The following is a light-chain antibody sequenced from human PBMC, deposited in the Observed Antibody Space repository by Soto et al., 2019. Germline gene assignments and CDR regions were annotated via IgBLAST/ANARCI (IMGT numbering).Light chain of an antibody. Sequence: EIVLTQSPGTLSLSPGERATLSCRASQSVTNNYLAWYQQRPGQAPRLLIYGASSRATGIPDRFSGSGSGTDFPLTVSRLEPEDFAVYYCQQYGSSPITFGPGTKVDIK. CDR3: QQYGSSPIT. CDR1: QSVTNNY. CDR2: GAS. J-gene: IGKJ3*01. V-gene: IGKV3-20*01.